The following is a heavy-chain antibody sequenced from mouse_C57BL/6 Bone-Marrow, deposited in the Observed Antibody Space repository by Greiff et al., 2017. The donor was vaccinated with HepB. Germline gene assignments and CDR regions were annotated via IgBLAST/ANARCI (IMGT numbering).Heavy chain of an antibody. CDR3: ARCFPTYFDY. J-gene: IGHJ2*01. CDR2: INPNNGGT. CDR1: GYTFTDYY. V-gene: IGHV1-26*01. Sequence: EVQLQQSGPELVKPGASVKISCKASGYTFTDYYMNWVKQSHGKSLEWIGDINPNNGGTSYNQKFKGKATLTVDKSSSTAYIELRSLTSEDSAVYYCARCFPTYFDYWGQGTTLTVSS.